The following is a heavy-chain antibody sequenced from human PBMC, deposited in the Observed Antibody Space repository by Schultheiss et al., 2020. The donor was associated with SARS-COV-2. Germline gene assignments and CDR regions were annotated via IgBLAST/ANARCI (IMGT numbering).Heavy chain of an antibody. CDR1: GGSISSYY. Sequence: GSLRLSCTVSGGSISSYYWSWIRQPAGKGLEWIGRIYTSGSTNYNPSLKSRVTMSVDTSKNQFSLKLSSVTAADTAVYYCARTWGNYVYYYYMDVWGKGTTVTVSS. CDR3: ARTWGNYVYYYYMDV. J-gene: IGHJ6*03. V-gene: IGHV4-4*07. CDR2: IYTSGST. D-gene: IGHD1-7*01.